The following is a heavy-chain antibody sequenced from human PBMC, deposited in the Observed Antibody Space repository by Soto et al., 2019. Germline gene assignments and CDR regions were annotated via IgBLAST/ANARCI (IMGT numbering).Heavy chain of an antibody. D-gene: IGHD3-22*01. J-gene: IGHJ4*02. V-gene: IGHV3-23*01. CDR2: ISASGGST. CDR3: AKEASWDLHYYDGSGQIY. Sequence: PGGSLRLSCAASGFTFSRYAMSWVRQAPGKGLEWVSSISASGGSTYYADSVKGRFTISRDNSKNTLYLQMNSLRAEDTALYYCAKEASWDLHYYDGSGQIYWGQGTPVTVSS. CDR1: GFTFSRYA.